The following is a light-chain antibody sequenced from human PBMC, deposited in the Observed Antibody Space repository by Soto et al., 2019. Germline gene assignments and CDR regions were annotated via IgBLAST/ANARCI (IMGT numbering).Light chain of an antibody. CDR3: QQYNNWPPVT. CDR1: QSVSNSY. V-gene: IGKV3-20*01. J-gene: IGKJ1*01. Sequence: ESVLTQSPGTLSLSPGERATLSCRASQSVSNSYFAWYQQKPGQAPRLLIYGISNRATGIPDRFSGSGSGTDFTLTISRLEPEDFAVYYCQQYNNWPPVTFGQGTKVEIK. CDR2: GIS.